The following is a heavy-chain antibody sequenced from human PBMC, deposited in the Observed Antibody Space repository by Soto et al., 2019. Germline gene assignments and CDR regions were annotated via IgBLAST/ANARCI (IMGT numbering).Heavy chain of an antibody. J-gene: IGHJ4*02. D-gene: IGHD5-18*01. V-gene: IGHV3-74*01. CDR3: VRGWITDRHLGYLQS. CDR2: ISSDGRDT. Sequence: EVQLVESGGGLVQPGGSLRLSCAASGFTFNKYWMHWVRQAPGKGLVWVSRISSDGRDTIFAGSVRGRFSVSRDNDKNMLYLQMNSLTPDDPALYYCVRGWITDRHLGYLQSWGKGTRVTVSS. CDR1: GFTFNKYW.